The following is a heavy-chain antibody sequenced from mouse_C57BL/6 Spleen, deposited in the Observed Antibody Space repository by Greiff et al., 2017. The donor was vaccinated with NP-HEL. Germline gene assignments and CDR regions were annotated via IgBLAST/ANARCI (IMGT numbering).Heavy chain of an antibody. CDR2: INPSTGGT. CDR1: GYSFTGYY. Sequence: EVQLQESGPELVKPGASVKISCKASGYSFTGYYMNWVKQSPEKSLEWIGEINPSTGGTTYNQKFKAKATLTVDKSSSSAYMHRKSLTSEDSAVYYCARDFAYWGQGTLVTVSA. CDR3: ARDFAY. V-gene: IGHV1-42*01. J-gene: IGHJ3*01.